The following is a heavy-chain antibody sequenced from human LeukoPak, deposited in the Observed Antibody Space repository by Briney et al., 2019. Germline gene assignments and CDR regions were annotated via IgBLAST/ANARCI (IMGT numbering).Heavy chain of an antibody. CDR3: ARDSGGTMVDY. J-gene: IGHJ4*02. CDR2: IYYSGST. CDR1: GGSISSYY. V-gene: IGHV4-59*01. Sequence: SETLSLTCTVSGGSISSYYWSWIRQPPGKGLEWIGYIYYSGSTNYNPSLKSRVTISADTSKNQFSLKLSSVTAADTAVYYCARDSGGTMVDYWGQGTLVTVSS. D-gene: IGHD4/OR15-4a*01.